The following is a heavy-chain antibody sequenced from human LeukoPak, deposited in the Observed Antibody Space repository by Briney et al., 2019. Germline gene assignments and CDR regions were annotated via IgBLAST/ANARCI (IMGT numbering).Heavy chain of an antibody. Sequence: GRSLRLSCAASGLTFGSYGMHWVRQAPGKGLEWVAVISYDGSNKYYADSVKGRFTISRDNSKNTLYLQMNSLRAEDTAVYYCSGSYFDYWGQGTLVTVSS. CDR2: ISYDGSNK. CDR3: SGSYFDY. J-gene: IGHJ4*02. CDR1: GLTFGSYG. D-gene: IGHD1-26*01. V-gene: IGHV3-30*03.